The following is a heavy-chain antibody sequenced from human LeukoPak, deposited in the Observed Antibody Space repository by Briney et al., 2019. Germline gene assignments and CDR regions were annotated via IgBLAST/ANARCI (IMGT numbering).Heavy chain of an antibody. CDR3: ARGFAFCDTVSFDY. J-gene: IGHJ4*02. Sequence: SETLSLTPTVSGGSLSSYYRSWIRQPPGKGLEWIGYIYYSGSTTYNPSLKSRVTISVDTSKNQFSLKLNSVTAADTAMYYCARGFAFCDTVSFDYWGQGTLVTVSS. D-gene: IGHD5/OR15-5a*01. V-gene: IGHV4-59*01. CDR1: GGSLSSYY. CDR2: IYYSGST.